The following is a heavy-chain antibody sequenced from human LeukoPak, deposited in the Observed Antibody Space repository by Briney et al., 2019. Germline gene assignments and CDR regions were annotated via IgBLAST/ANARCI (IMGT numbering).Heavy chain of an antibody. CDR1: GFTFNSYA. CDR2: ISYDGSNK. V-gene: IGHV3-30*14. D-gene: IGHD3-22*01. Sequence: PGGSLRLSCAASGFTFNSYAMHWVRQAPGKGLEWVAVISYDGSNKYYADSVKGRFTISRDNSKNTLYLQMNSLRAEDTAVYYCARGASSGPDRIDYWGQGTLVTVSS. CDR3: ARGASSGPDRIDY. J-gene: IGHJ4*02.